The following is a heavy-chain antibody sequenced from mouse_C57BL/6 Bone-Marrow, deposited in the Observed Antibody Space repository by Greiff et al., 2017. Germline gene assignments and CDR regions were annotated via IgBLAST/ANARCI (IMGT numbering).Heavy chain of an antibody. D-gene: IGHD4-1*01. CDR3: ARLNWDVGYFDY. CDR1: GYTFTTYP. V-gene: IGHV1-47*01. J-gene: IGHJ2*01. Sequence: QVQLQQSGAELVKPGASVKMSCKASGYTFTTYPIEWMKQNHGKSLEWIGNFHPYNDDTKYNEKFKGKATLTVEKSSSTAYLELSRLTSDYSAVYYWARLNWDVGYFDYWGQGTTLTVSS. CDR2: FHPYNDDT.